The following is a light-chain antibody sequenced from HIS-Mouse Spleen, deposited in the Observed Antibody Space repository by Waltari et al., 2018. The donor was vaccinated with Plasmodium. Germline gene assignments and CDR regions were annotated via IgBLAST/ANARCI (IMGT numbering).Light chain of an antibody. V-gene: IGLV2-8*01. J-gene: IGLJ2*01. CDR1: RSDVGDYKY. Sequence: QSALTQPPSASGSPGQSVTIPCPGTRSDVGDYKYVSWYQQHPGKAPKLMIYEVSKRPSGVPDRFSGSKSGNTASLTVSGLQAEDEADYYCSSYAGSNNLVFGGGTKLTVL. CDR2: EVS. CDR3: SSYAGSNNLV.